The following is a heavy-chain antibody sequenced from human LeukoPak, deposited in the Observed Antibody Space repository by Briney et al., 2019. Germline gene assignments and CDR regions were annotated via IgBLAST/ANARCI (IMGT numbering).Heavy chain of an antibody. V-gene: IGHV1-2*06. CDR1: RYTFTGYY. J-gene: IGHJ5*02. CDR2: INPNSGGT. CDR3: ARGRYYYDSSGFSNWFDP. Sequence: ASVKVSFKASRYTFTGYYMHWVRQAPGQGLEWVGRINPNSGGTNYAQKFHGRVTMIRDTSISTADMELSRLRYDDTAVYYCARGRYYYDSSGFSNWFDPWGQGTLVTVSS. D-gene: IGHD3-22*01.